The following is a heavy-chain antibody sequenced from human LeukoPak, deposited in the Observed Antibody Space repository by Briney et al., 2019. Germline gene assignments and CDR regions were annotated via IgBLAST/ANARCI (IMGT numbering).Heavy chain of an antibody. CDR2: ISSDGSST. CDR1: GFTFRNYW. V-gene: IGHV3-74*01. Sequence: GGSLRLSCAASGFTFRNYWMHWVRQAPGEGLVWVSRISSDGSSTNYEDSVKGRFTISRDNAKNTLYLQMNSLRAEDTAVYYCAIGGIVIIPAAPDYWGRGTLVTVSS. J-gene: IGHJ4*02. D-gene: IGHD2-2*01. CDR3: AIGGIVIIPAAPDY.